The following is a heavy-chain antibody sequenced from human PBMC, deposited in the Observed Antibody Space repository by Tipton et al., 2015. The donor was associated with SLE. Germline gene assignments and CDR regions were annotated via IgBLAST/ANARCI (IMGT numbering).Heavy chain of an antibody. J-gene: IGHJ4*02. CDR2: IYYSGDT. Sequence: TLSLTCTVSGGSISSYFWTWIRQSPGKGLEWIGYIYYSGDTNYNPSLKSRVTISVDTSKNQFSLRLSSVTAADTAVYYCARLLTIFGVVNWGQGTLVTVSS. D-gene: IGHD3-3*01. CDR3: ARLLTIFGVVN. V-gene: IGHV4-59*12. CDR1: GGSISSYF.